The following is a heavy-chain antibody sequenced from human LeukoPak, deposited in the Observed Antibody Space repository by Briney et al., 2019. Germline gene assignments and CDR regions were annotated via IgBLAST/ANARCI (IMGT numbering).Heavy chain of an antibody. J-gene: IGHJ4*02. CDR3: ARSGYLYGGPDY. CDR2: IYYSGST. Sequence: KPSETLSLTCTVSGGSINSNYWTWIRQPPGKGLEWIGYIYYSGSTKYNAPFKSRVTISVDRAKNQFSLKLRYATAADTAVYYCARSGYLYGGPDYWGQGTLVRVST. CDR1: GGSINSNY. D-gene: IGHD5-18*01. V-gene: IGHV4-59*08.